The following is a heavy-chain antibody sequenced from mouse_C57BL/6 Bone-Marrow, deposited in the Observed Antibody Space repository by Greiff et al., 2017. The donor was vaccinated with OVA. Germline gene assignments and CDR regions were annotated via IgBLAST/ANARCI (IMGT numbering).Heavy chain of an antibody. Sequence: EVKLMESGGDLVKPGGSLKLSCAASGFTFSSYGMSWVRQTPDKRLEWVATISSGGSYTYYPDSVKGRFTISRDNAKNTLYLQMSSLKSEDTAMYYCARLRDSSGYPSYAMDYWGQGTSVTVSS. V-gene: IGHV5-6*01. CDR1: GFTFSSYG. D-gene: IGHD3-2*02. CDR3: ARLRDSSGYPSYAMDY. CDR2: ISSGGSYT. J-gene: IGHJ4*01.